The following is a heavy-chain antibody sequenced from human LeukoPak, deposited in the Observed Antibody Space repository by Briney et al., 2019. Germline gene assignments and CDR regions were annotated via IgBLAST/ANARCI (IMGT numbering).Heavy chain of an antibody. D-gene: IGHD6-13*01. CDR3: ARQKYSSSWYVWFDP. Sequence: GESLKISCKGSGYSFTSYWIGWVRQMPGKGLEWMGIIYPGDSDTRYSPSFQGQVTISVDKSISTAYLQWSSLKASDTAMYYCARQKYSSSWYVWFDPWGQGTLVTVSS. J-gene: IGHJ5*02. CDR1: GYSFTSYW. CDR2: IYPGDSDT. V-gene: IGHV5-51*01.